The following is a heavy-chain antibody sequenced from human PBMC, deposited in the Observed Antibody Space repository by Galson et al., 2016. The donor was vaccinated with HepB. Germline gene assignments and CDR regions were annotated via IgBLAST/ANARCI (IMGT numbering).Heavy chain of an antibody. J-gene: IGHJ4*02. V-gene: IGHV4-34*01. Sequence: SETLSLTCTLYGGSFTGYSWSWVRQPPGKGLEWIGEINHFGNTQYNPSLKSRVTISQDTSKNQFSLNLTSVIAADTAVYYCAREAMGGRFRGVIDHWGQGALVTVSS. D-gene: IGHD3-10*01. CDR1: GGSFTGYS. CDR2: INHFGNT. CDR3: AREAMGGRFRGVIDH.